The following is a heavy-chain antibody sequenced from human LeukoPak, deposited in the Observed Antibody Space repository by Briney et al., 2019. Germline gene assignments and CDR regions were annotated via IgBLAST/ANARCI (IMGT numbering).Heavy chain of an antibody. J-gene: IGHJ6*03. V-gene: IGHV1-18*01. CDR3: ARDPLRYFDWLFPDYYYYMDV. CDR1: GYTFTSYG. D-gene: IGHD3-9*01. CDR2: ISAYNGNT. Sequence: GASVKVSCKASGYTFTSYGISWVRQAPGQGLEWMGWISAYNGNTNYAQKLQGRVTMTTDTSTSTAYMELRSLRSDDTAVYYCARDPLRYFDWLFPDYYYYMDVWGKGTTVTVSS.